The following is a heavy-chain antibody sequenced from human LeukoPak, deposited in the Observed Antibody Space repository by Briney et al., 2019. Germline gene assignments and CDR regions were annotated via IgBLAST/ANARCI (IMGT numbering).Heavy chain of an antibody. V-gene: IGHV1-69*13. CDR1: GGTFSSYA. J-gene: IGHJ4*02. D-gene: IGHD3-3*01. CDR3: ATDRRLSLWSGYYLDY. Sequence: GASVKVSCKAPGGTFSSYAISWVRQAPGQGLEWMGGIIPIFGTANYAQKFQGRVTITADESTSTAYMELSSLRSEDTAVYYCATDRRLSLWSGYYLDYWGQGTLVTVSS. CDR2: IIPIFGTA.